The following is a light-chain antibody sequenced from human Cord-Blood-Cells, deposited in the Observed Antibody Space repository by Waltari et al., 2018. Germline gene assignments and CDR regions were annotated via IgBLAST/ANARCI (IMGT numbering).Light chain of an antibody. J-gene: IGKJ1*01. Sequence: EIVMTQSPATLSVSPGERATLSGRASQSVSXNLARYQQKPGHAPRRLIYGASTMATGIPARXSGSGSGTEFTLTISSLQSEDFAVDYCQQYNNWPPTFGQGTKVEIK. CDR1: QSVSXN. CDR2: GAS. CDR3: QQYNNWPPT. V-gene: IGKV3-15*01.